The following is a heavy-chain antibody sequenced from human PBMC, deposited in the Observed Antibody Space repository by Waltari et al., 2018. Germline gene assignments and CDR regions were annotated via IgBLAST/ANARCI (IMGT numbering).Heavy chain of an antibody. Sequence: QVQLVQSGAEVKKPGASVKVSCKASGYTFTGYYMHWVPQAPGQGLEWMGWINPNSGGTNYAQKFQGRVTMTRDTSISTAYMELSRLRSDDTAVYYCARDQRVSAFWSGYYSRFNWFDPWGQGTLVTVSS. CDR3: ARDQRVSAFWSGYYSRFNWFDP. CDR2: INPNSGGT. CDR1: GYTFTGYY. V-gene: IGHV1-2*02. J-gene: IGHJ5*02. D-gene: IGHD3-3*01.